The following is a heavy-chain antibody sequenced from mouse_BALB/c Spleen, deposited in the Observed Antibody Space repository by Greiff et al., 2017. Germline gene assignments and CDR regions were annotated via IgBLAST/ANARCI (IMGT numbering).Heavy chain of an antibody. J-gene: IGHJ1*01. Sequence: EVKLVESGGGLVKPGGSLKLSCAASGFTFSDYYMYWVRQTPEKRLEWVATISDGGSYTYYPDSVKGRFTISRDNAKNNLYLQMSSLKSEDTAMYYCASRYFDVWGAGTTVTVSS. CDR3: ASRYFDV. CDR1: GFTFSDYY. CDR2: ISDGGSYT. V-gene: IGHV5-4*02.